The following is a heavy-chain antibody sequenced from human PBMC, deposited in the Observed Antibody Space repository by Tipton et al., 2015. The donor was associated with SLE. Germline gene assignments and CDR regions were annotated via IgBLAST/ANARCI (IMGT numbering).Heavy chain of an antibody. J-gene: IGHJ3*02. D-gene: IGHD1-26*01. CDR1: GYSITSGYY. CDR3: ARSLGAIAYTVYDAFDI. V-gene: IGHV4-38-2*01. Sequence: GLVKPSETLSLTCGVSGYSITSGYYWGWIRQPPGKGLEWIGHIYFSGQTYYNPSLKSRVTISVDTSKNQFSLKLNSVTATAAAVYYCARSLGAIAYTVYDAFDIRRRGKMVTVSS. CDR2: IYFSGQT.